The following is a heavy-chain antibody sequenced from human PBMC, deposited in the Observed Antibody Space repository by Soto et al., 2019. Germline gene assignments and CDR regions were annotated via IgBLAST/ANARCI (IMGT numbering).Heavy chain of an antibody. J-gene: IGHJ5*02. CDR2: VYYTGST. D-gene: IGHD2-21*02. V-gene: IGHV4-30-4*01. CDR1: GASIRSTDYY. Sequence: SETLSLTCTVSGASIRSTDYYWSWIRQAPGKGLEWIGYVYYTGSTYYNPSLMSRLTISVDTSKNQFSLKLTSVTAAETAVYYCVGTARQGAVAPHWFDRWGQGTQVTVSS. CDR3: VGTARQGAVAPHWFDR.